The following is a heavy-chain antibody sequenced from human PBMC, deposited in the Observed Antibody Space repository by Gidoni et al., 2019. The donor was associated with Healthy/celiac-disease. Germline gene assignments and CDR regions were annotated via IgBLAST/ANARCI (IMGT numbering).Heavy chain of an antibody. J-gene: IGHJ3*02. Sequence: QVPLVQSGAAVKKHRASVKVSCKASGYSFTSYYMHWVRQAPGQGLEWMGIITPSGGSTSYAQKCQGRVTMTRDTSTSTVYMELSSLRSEDTAVYYCARPGSGRAFDIWGQGTMVTVSS. CDR1: GYSFTSYY. V-gene: IGHV1-46*01. D-gene: IGHD2-15*01. CDR3: ARPGSGRAFDI. CDR2: ITPSGGST.